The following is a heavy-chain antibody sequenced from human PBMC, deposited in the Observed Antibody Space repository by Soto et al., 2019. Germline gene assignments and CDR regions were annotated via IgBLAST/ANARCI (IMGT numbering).Heavy chain of an antibody. CDR3: ARDTSRSYYGMDV. CDR2: IYYRGST. V-gene: IGHV4-31*03. Sequence: QVQLQESGPGLVKPSQTLSLTCTVSGGSISSGGYYWSWIRQHPGKGLEWIGYIYYRGSTYYNPSLKSRVTISVDTSKNQFSLKLSSVTAAGTAVYYWARDTSRSYYGMDVWGQGTTVTVSS. J-gene: IGHJ6*02. CDR1: GGSISSGGYY.